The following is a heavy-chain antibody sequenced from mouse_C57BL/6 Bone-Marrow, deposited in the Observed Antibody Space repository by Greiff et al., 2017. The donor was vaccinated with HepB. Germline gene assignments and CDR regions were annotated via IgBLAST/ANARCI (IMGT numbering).Heavy chain of an antibody. D-gene: IGHD1-1*01. CDR3: ARLCVCYYCSSYFDF. Sequence: QVQLQQPGAELVKPGASVKLSCKASGYTFTSYWMQWVKQRPGQGLEWIGEIDPSDSYTNYNQKFKGKATLTVDTSSSTAYMQLSSLTSEDSAVYYCARLCVCYYCSSYFDFCGQGTTLTVSS. CDR1: GYTFTSYW. V-gene: IGHV1-50*01. J-gene: IGHJ2*01. CDR2: IDPSDSYT.